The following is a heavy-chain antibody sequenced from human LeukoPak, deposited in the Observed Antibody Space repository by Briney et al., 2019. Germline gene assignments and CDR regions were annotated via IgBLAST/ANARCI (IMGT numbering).Heavy chain of an antibody. CDR1: GLAVSDNF. V-gene: IGHV3-53*01. CDR3: VREDRYSSGWYSGY. CDR2: ICSGGNT. Sequence: GGSLRLSCAASGLAVSDNFMSWVRQAPGKGLEWVSVICSGGNTYYATSVKGRFTISRDNSKNTVYLQMNSLRAEDTAVYYCVREDRYSSGWYSGYWGQGTLVTVSS. D-gene: IGHD6-19*01. J-gene: IGHJ4*02.